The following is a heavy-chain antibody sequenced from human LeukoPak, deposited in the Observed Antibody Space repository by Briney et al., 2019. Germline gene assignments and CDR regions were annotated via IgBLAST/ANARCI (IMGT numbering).Heavy chain of an antibody. CDR2: INHSGST. Sequence: PETLSLTCAVYGGSFSGYYWSWIRQPPGKGLEWIGEINHSGSTNYNPSLKSRVTISVDTSKNQFSLKLSSVTAADTAVYYCARGRQTPTYNWFDPWGQGTLVTVSS. CDR3: ARGRQTPTYNWFDP. CDR1: GGSFSGYY. V-gene: IGHV4-34*01. J-gene: IGHJ5*02.